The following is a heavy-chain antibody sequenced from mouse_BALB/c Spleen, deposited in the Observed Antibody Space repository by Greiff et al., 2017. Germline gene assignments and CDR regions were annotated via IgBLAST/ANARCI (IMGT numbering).Heavy chain of an antibody. CDR1: GFTFSSYA. V-gene: IGHV5-6-5*01. J-gene: IGHJ4*01. Sequence: EVQLQESGGGLVKPGGSLKLSCAASGFTFSSYAMPWVRQTPEKRLEWVASISSGGSTYYPDSVKGRFTISRDNARNILYLQMSSLRSEDTAMYYCAREGYGYAMDYWGQGTSVTVSA. CDR2: ISSGGST. D-gene: IGHD2-2*01. CDR3: AREGYGYAMDY.